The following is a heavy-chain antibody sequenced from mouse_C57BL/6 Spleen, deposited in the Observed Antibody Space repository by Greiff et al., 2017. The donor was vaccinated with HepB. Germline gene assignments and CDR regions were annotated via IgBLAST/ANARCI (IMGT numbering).Heavy chain of an antibody. J-gene: IGHJ3*01. CDR2: IDPSDSYT. V-gene: IGHV1-69*01. D-gene: IGHD1-1*01. CDR1: GYTFTSYW. Sequence: QVQLQQPGAELVMPGASVKLSCKASGYTFTSYWMHWVKQRPGQGLEWIREIDPSDSYTNYNQKFKGKSTLTVDKSSSTAYMQLSSLTSEDSAVYYCARARDYYGSSFAWFAYWGQGTLVTVSA. CDR3: ARARDYYGSSFAWFAY.